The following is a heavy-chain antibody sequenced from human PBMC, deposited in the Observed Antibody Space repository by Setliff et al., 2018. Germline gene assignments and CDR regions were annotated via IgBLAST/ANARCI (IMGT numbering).Heavy chain of an antibody. CDR1: GFTFSDHY. CDR2: INQYGSEK. CDR3: ARPGRSNYWDSFDY. D-gene: IGHD3-10*01. V-gene: IGHV3-7*01. Sequence: GGSLRLSCAASGFTFSDHYMDWVRQAPGKGLEWVANINQYGSEKYYVDSVKGRFTISRDNAKKSLDLQMNSLRVDDTAVYYCARPGRSNYWDSFDYWGQGILVTVSS. J-gene: IGHJ4*02.